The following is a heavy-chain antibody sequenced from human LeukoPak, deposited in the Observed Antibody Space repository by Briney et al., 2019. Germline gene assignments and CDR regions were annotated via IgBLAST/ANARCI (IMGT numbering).Heavy chain of an antibody. CDR3: ARLTGYRAVKYYYYYGMDV. Sequence: GESLKISCKGSGYSFTSNWIGWVRQMPGKGLECMGMIYPGDSEVRYSPSFQGHITISADKSISTAYLQWRSPKASDTAMYYCARLTGYRAVKYYYYYGMDVWGQGTTVTVSS. CDR2: IYPGDSEV. CDR1: GYSFTSNW. D-gene: IGHD6-13*01. V-gene: IGHV5-51*01. J-gene: IGHJ6*02.